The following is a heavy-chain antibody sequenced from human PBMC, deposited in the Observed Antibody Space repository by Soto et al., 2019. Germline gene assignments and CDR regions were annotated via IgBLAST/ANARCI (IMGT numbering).Heavy chain of an antibody. Sequence: PSETLSLTCTVSGGSISSYYWSWIRQPPGKGLEWIGYIYYSGSTNYNPSLKSRVTTSVDTSKNQFSLKLSSVTAADTAVYYCAREGRYYGSGSYNWFDPWGQGTLVTVSS. V-gene: IGHV4-59*01. CDR2: IYYSGST. J-gene: IGHJ5*02. CDR3: AREGRYYGSGSYNWFDP. CDR1: GGSISSYY. D-gene: IGHD3-10*01.